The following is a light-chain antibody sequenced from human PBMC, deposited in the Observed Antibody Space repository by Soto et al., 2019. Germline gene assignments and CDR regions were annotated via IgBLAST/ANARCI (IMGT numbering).Light chain of an antibody. Sequence: QSVLTQPPSASGTPGQRVTISCSGSSSNIGSNTVNWYQQLPGTAPKLLIYSNNQRPSGVPDRFSASKSGTSASLDITGLQAEDEAEYFCQSYDSSLTVVFGGGTQLTVL. CDR1: SSNIGSNT. CDR3: QSYDSSLTVV. J-gene: IGLJ2*01. CDR2: SNN. V-gene: IGLV1-44*01.